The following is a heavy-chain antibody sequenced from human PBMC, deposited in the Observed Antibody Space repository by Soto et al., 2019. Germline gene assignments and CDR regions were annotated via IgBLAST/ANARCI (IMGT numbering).Heavy chain of an antibody. CDR2: IYYSGST. CDR3: ARDVAASGTDAFDI. J-gene: IGHJ3*02. V-gene: IGHV4-59*01. Sequence: QVQLQESGPGLVKPSETLSLTCTVSGGSISSYYWSWIRQPPGKGLEWVGYIYYSGSTNYNPSLTSRFTISVDTSKNQPSLKLSAVTAADTAVYYCARDVAASGTDAFDIWGQGTMVTVSS. D-gene: IGHD6-13*01. CDR1: GGSISSYY.